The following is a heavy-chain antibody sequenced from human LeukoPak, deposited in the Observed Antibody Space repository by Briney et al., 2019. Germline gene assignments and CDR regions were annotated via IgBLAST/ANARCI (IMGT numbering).Heavy chain of an antibody. CDR3: AALNIATRPWCFDY. CDR1: GGSISSYY. Sequence: PSETLSLTCTVSGGSISSYYGSWIRQPPGKGLEWIGYIYSIGSTNYNPSLKSRVTISVDTSKNQFSLKLSSVTAADTAVYYCAALNIATRPWCFDYWGQGTLVTVSS. D-gene: IGHD6-6*01. V-gene: IGHV4-59*01. CDR2: IYSIGST. J-gene: IGHJ4*02.